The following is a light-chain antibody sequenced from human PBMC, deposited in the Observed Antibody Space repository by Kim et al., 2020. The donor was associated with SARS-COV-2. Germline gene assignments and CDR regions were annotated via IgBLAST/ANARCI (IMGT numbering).Light chain of an antibody. CDR1: QNVNNN. Sequence: EIAMTQSPATLSVSPGERATLSCRASQNVNNNLVWYQQKPGQAPRLLIYGASARATGILDRFSGRGSGTEFTLTIRSLQPEDFAIYYCQQYNNWPRTFGGGTKVDIK. CDR3: QQYNNWPRT. V-gene: IGKV3-15*01. J-gene: IGKJ4*01. CDR2: GAS.